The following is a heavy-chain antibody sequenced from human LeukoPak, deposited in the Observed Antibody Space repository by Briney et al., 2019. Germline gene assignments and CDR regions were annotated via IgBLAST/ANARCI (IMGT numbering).Heavy chain of an antibody. D-gene: IGHD2-15*01. CDR1: GFTFSGYS. J-gene: IGHJ4*02. Sequence: GGSLRLSCAASGFTFSGYSMNWVRQAPGKGLEWVSSITSSSYIYYADSVKGRFTISRDNAKNSLYLQMNSLRAEDTAVYYCARGETSWTLPNDYWGRGTLVTVSS. CDR3: ARGETSWTLPNDY. V-gene: IGHV3-21*01. CDR2: ITSSSYI.